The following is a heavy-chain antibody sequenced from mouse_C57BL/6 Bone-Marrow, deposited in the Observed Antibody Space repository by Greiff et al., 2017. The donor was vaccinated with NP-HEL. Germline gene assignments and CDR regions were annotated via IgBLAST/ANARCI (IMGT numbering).Heavy chain of an antibody. D-gene: IGHD6-5*01. CDR2: ISNGGGST. J-gene: IGHJ3*01. CDR3: ARQRGSYASWFAY. Sequence: EVQVVESGGGLVQPGGSLKLSCAASGFTFSDYYMYWVRQTPEKRLEWVAYISNGGGSTYYPDTVKGRFTISRDNAKNTLYLQMSRLKSEDTAMYYCARQRGSYASWFAYWGQGTLVTVSA. CDR1: GFTFSDYY. V-gene: IGHV5-12*01.